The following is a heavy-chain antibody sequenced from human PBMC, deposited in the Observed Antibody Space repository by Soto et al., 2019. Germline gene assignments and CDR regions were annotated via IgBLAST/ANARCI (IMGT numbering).Heavy chain of an antibody. CDR1: GGSISSYY. CDR3: ARTTNGDYFDY. D-gene: IGHD4-17*01. CDR2: IYYSGST. V-gene: IGHV4-59*01. Sequence: SETPSLTCTVSGGSISSYYWSWIRQPPGKGLEWIGYIYYSGSTNYNPSLKSRVTISVDTSKNQFSLKLSSVTAADTAVYYCARTTNGDYFDYWGQGTLVTVSS. J-gene: IGHJ4*02.